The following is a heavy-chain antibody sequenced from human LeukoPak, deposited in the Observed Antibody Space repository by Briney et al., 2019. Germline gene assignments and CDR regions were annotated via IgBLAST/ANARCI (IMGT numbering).Heavy chain of an antibody. Sequence: SVKVSCKASAGTFSSYAISWVRHAPGQGLEWMGRIIPILGIANYAQKFQGRVTITTDKSTSTAYMELSSLRSEDTAVYYCASGDYSDYYYSGMDVWGQGTTVTVSS. D-gene: IGHD3-16*01. CDR1: AGTFSSYA. V-gene: IGHV1-69*04. J-gene: IGHJ6*02. CDR3: ASGDYSDYYYSGMDV. CDR2: IIPILGIA.